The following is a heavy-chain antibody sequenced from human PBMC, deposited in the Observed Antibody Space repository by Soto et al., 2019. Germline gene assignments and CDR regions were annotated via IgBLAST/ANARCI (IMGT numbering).Heavy chain of an antibody. Sequence: SGPTLVNPTQTLTLTCTFSGFSLSTSGVGVGWIRQPPGKALEWLALIYWDDDKWYSPSLKSRVTITKDTSKNQVVLTVTNMDPVDTATYYCAHIDYYVNRHAFDFWGQGTMVTVSS. CDR2: IYWDDDK. CDR1: GFSLSTSGVG. J-gene: IGHJ3*01. D-gene: IGHD1-26*01. V-gene: IGHV2-5*02. CDR3: AHIDYYVNRHAFDF.